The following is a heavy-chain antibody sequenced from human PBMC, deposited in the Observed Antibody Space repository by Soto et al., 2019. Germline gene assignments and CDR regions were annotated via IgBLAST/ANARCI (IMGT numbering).Heavy chain of an antibody. CDR1: GFTFSSYD. CDR3: ATDYYCSGGSCYGAFDI. Sequence: GGSLRLSCAASGFTFSSYDMHWVRQATGKGLEVSSTISSGSDTYYAGSVKGRFTISRDNAKNSLYLQMNSLRAEDTAVYYCATDYYCSGGSCYGAFDIWGQGTMVTVSS. V-gene: IGHV3-13*01. CDR2: ISSGSDT. D-gene: IGHD2-15*01. J-gene: IGHJ3*02.